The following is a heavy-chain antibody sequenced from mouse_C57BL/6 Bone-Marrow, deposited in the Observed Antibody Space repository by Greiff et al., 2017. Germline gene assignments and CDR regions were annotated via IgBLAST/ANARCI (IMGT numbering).Heavy chain of an antibody. D-gene: IGHD2-1*01. J-gene: IGHJ3*01. Sequence: QVQLQQPGAELVKPGASVKLSCKASGYTFTSYWMHWVKQRPGQGLEWIGMIHPNSGSTNYNEKFKSKATLTVDKSSSTAYMQRSILTSEDYAVYYCARDCYGNYVRGWFAYWGQGTLVTVSA. CDR2: IHPNSGST. CDR3: ARDCYGNYVRGWFAY. CDR1: GYTFTSYW. V-gene: IGHV1-64*01.